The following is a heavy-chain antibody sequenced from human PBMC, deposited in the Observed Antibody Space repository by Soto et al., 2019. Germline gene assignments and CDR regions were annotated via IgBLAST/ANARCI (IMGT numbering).Heavy chain of an antibody. CDR1: GCTFSSYA. J-gene: IGHJ4*02. D-gene: IGHD6-19*01. CDR2: ISYDGTNK. V-gene: IGHV3-30-3*01. CDR3: ARKNPYSIGFFDY. Sequence: GGSLRLSCAASGCTFSSYAMHWVRQAPGKGLEWVAVISYDGTNKYYADSVKGRFTISRDNSKNTLYLQMNSLRAEDTAVYYCARKNPYSIGFFDYWGQGTLVTVSS.